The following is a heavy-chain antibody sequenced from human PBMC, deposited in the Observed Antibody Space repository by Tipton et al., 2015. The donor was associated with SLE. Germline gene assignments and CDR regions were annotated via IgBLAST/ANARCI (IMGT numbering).Heavy chain of an antibody. J-gene: IGHJ4*02. D-gene: IGHD1-26*01. CDR1: DFIVSSSY. Sequence: GSLRLSCAASDFIVSSSYMSWVRQAPGKGLEWVSVLYSGGSTYYADSVKGRFTISRHDSKNTLYLQMNSLRPEDTAVYYCTRGFAGWVPLPDYFEHWGQGSLVTVPS. V-gene: IGHV3-53*04. CDR3: TRGFAGWVPLPDYFEH. CDR2: LYSGGST.